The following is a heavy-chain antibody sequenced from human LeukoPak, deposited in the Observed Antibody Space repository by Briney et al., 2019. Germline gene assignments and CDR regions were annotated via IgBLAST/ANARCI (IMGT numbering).Heavy chain of an antibody. CDR3: ASSSSKTNWFDP. D-gene: IGHD6-13*01. CDR2: FDPEDGET. J-gene: IGHJ5*02. V-gene: IGHV1-24*01. CDR1: GYTLTELC. Sequence: ASVKVSCRVSGYTLTELCLHWVRRAPGKGLERMGGFDPEDGETIYAQKFQGRVTMTEDTSIDTAYMELSSLRSEDTAVYYCASSSSKTNWFDPWGQGTLVTVSS.